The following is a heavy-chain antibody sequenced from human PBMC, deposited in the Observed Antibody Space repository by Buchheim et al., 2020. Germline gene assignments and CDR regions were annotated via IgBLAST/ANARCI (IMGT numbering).Heavy chain of an antibody. D-gene: IGHD5-24*01. CDR1: GFTVSGYW. CDR2: INSDGGT. CDR3: ARGGYSTDGSSDY. V-gene: IGHV3-74*01. Sequence: EVHLVESGGGLVQPGGSLRLSCAASGFTVSGYWMHWVRHVPGQGLVWVSRINSDGGTNYADSVKGRFTISRDNAKHMVYLHMNSLRAEDTAIYYCARGGYSTDGSSDYWGQGTL. J-gene: IGHJ4*02.